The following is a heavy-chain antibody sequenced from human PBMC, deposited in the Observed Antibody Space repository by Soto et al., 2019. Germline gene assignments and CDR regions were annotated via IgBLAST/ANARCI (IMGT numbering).Heavy chain of an antibody. CDR3: ARGGSYSSSCDY. V-gene: IGHV1-18*01. CDR2: ISGYNGNT. D-gene: IGHD2-2*01. CDR1: GYTFTSYG. Sequence: QVPLVQSGVEVKKPGASVKVSCKTSGYTFTSYGITWVRQAPGQGLEWMGWISGYNGNTNYTQTLQGRVTMTTDTSTGTAYMELRSLRSDDTAVYFCARGGSYSSSCDYWGQGTLVTVSS. J-gene: IGHJ4*02.